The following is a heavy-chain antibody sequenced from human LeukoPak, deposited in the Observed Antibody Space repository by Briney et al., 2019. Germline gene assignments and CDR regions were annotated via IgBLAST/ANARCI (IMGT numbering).Heavy chain of an antibody. Sequence: SSETLSLTCTVSGGSISSYYWSWIRQPPGKGLEWIGYMYYSGTINYNPSLKSRVTISVDTSKNQFSLKLSSVTAADTAVYYCARQNGQLVNYWGQGILVTVSS. D-gene: IGHD6-6*01. CDR3: ARQNGQLVNY. V-gene: IGHV4-59*08. J-gene: IGHJ4*02. CDR1: GGSISSYY. CDR2: MYYSGTI.